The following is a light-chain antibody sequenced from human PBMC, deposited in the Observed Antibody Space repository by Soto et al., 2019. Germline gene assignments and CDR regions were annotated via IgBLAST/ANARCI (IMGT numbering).Light chain of an antibody. V-gene: IGKV1-8*01. CDR2: AAS. Sequence: AIRMTQSPSSLSASTGARVTITCRASQGISSYFAWYQQKPGNAPKLLIYAASTLKSGVPSRFSGSGSGTNFTLTISCLQSEDFATYYCQQYYSYPRTFGQGNKVEIK. J-gene: IGKJ1*01. CDR3: QQYYSYPRT. CDR1: QGISSY.